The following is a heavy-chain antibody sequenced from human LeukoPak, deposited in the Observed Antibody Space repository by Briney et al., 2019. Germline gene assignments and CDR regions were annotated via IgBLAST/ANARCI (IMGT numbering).Heavy chain of an antibody. J-gene: IGHJ5*02. CDR1: GDTFINYA. CDR3: ARVTGGRYCSTTSCYMRGWFDP. D-gene: IGHD2-2*02. CDR2: IIPIFGTS. V-gene: IGHV1-69*13. Sequence: SVKVSCKASGDTFINYAIIWVRQAPGQGLECMGGIIPIFGTSNYAQKFQGRVTITADESTRTAYMELSSLRSEDTAVYYCARVTGGRYCSTTSCYMRGWFDPWGQGTLVTVSS.